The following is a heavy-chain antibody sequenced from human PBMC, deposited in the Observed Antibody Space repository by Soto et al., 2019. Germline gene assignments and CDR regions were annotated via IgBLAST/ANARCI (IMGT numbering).Heavy chain of an antibody. CDR3: AKDRRLRLSFDY. CDR2: ISGSGGST. Sequence: GGSLRLSCAASGFTFSSYAMSWVRQAPGKGLEWVSAISGSGGSTYYADSVKGRFTIARDNSKNTLYLQMNSLRAEDTAVYYCAKDRRLRLSFDYWGQGTLVTVSS. CDR1: GFTFSSYA. J-gene: IGHJ4*02. D-gene: IGHD3-10*01. V-gene: IGHV3-23*01.